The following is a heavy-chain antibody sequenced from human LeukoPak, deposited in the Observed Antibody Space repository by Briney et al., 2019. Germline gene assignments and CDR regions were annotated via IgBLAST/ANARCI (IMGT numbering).Heavy chain of an antibody. D-gene: IGHD3-22*01. CDR3: ARAPHFFDTSGSRYYFDY. CDR2: IYYSGNT. V-gene: IGHV4-39*07. J-gene: IGHJ4*02. Sequence: SETLSLTCSVSGGSIRSTTYYWGWIRQPPGKGLEWIGSIYYSGNTYYSPSLMSRVTISVNTSKNQFSLNLSSVTAADTAVYYCARAPHFFDTSGSRYYFDYWGQGALVTVSS. CDR1: GGSIRSTTYY.